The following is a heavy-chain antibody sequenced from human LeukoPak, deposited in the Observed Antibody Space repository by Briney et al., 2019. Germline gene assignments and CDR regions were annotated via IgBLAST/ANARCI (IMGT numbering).Heavy chain of an antibody. CDR3: AKNPSPTMGGSGRLTY. V-gene: IGHV3-23*01. CDR1: GFTFSSYA. J-gene: IGHJ4*02. Sequence: GGSLRLSCAASGFTFSSYAMSWVRQAPGKGLEWVSAISGSGGSTYYADSVKGRFTISRDNSKNTLYLQMNSLRAEDTAVYYCAKNPSPTMGGSGRLTYWGQGTLVTVSS. D-gene: IGHD3-10*01. CDR2: ISGSGGST.